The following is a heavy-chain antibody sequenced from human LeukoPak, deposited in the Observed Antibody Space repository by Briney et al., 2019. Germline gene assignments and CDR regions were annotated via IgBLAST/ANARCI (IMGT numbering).Heavy chain of an antibody. D-gene: IGHD2-8*01. CDR1: GGSISSYH. V-gene: IGHV4-59*01. CDR3: ARGNLNNEMVPFDY. Sequence: SETLSLTCTVSGGSISSYHWSWIRQPPGKGLECIGYIYYSGSTNYNPSLKSRVTISVDTSKNQFSLKLSSVTAADTAVYYCARGNLNNEMVPFDYWGQGTLITVSS. J-gene: IGHJ4*02. CDR2: IYYSGST.